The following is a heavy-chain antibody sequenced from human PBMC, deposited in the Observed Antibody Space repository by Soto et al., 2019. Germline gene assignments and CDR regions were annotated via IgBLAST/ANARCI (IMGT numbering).Heavy chain of an antibody. CDR3: ARDHLGIAAGDFDL. CDR2: ISSGRPDI. D-gene: IGHD6-19*01. CDR1: GFSFDTYN. Sequence: EDQLVESGGGLGMPGGSLRLSCAASGFSFDTYNMNWVRQAPGKGLEWVSSISSGRPDIFYADSVRGRFTISRDDAKKSLFLQMASLRADDTAVYYCARDHLGIAAGDFDLWGQGTLVTVSS. J-gene: IGHJ4*02. V-gene: IGHV3-21*02.